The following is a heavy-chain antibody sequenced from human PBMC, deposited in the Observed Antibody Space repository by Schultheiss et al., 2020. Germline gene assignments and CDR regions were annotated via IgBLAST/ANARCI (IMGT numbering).Heavy chain of an antibody. CDR3: ARGRGGYCSGGSCYVDY. Sequence: SETLSLTCAVYGGSFSGYYWSWIRQPPGKGLEWIGEINHSGSTNYNPSLKSRVTISVDTSKNQFSLKLSSVTAADTAVYYCARGRGGYCSGGSCYVDYWGQGTLVTVSS. J-gene: IGHJ4*02. CDR2: INHSGST. D-gene: IGHD2-15*01. CDR1: GGSFSGYY. V-gene: IGHV4-34*01.